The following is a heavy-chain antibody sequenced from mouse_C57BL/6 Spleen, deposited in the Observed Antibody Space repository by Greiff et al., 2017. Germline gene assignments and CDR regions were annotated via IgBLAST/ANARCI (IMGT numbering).Heavy chain of an antibody. CDR1: GYTFPSYW. Sequence: VQLQQPGAELVMPGASVKLSCKASGYTFPSYWMHWVKQRPGQGLEWIGEIDPSDSYTTYNQKFKGKSTLTVDKSSSTAYMTLSSLTSEYSAVYYWASSGDRGYGVFAYWGQGTLVTVSA. CDR2: IDPSDSYT. V-gene: IGHV1-69*01. CDR3: ASSGDRGYGVFAY. J-gene: IGHJ3*01. D-gene: IGHD3-1*01.